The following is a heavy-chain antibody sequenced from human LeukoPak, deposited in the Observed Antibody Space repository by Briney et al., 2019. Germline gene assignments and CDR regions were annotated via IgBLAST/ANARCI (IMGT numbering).Heavy chain of an antibody. CDR1: GFTFSRYS. D-gene: IGHD2-21*01. J-gene: IGHJ4*02. Sequence: GGSLRLSCAASGFTFSRYSMNWVRQAPGKGLEWVSSISSSSSYIYYADSVKGQFTISRDNAKNSLYLQMNSLRAEDTAVYYCARDCGGDCYFGYWGQGTLVTVSS. CDR3: ARDCGGDCYFGY. CDR2: ISSSSSYI. V-gene: IGHV3-21*01.